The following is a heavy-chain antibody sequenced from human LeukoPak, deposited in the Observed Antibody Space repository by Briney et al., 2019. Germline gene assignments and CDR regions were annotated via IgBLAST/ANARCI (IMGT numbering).Heavy chain of an antibody. J-gene: IGHJ3*02. Sequence: SETLSLTCTVSGGSISSYYWSWIRQPTGKGLEWIGYIYTSGSTNYNPSLKSRVTISVDTSKNQFSLKLSSVTAADTAVYYCARAESGTATVSYAFDIWGQGTMVTVSS. CDR2: IYTSGST. CDR3: ARAESGTATVSYAFDI. D-gene: IGHD5-18*01. V-gene: IGHV4-4*09. CDR1: GGSISSYY.